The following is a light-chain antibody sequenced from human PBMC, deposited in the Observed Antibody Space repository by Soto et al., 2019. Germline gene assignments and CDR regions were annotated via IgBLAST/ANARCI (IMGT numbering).Light chain of an antibody. CDR2: DAS. Sequence: TQSAATLSASVEDRVTIPCRASQTISNWLAWYQQRPGKAPQLLISDASRLESGVPSRFSGSGSGTEFTLTISSLQPDDSATYYCQQYKSYSPRTFGQGTKVDIK. J-gene: IGKJ1*01. CDR1: QTISNW. CDR3: QQYKSYSPRT. V-gene: IGKV1-5*01.